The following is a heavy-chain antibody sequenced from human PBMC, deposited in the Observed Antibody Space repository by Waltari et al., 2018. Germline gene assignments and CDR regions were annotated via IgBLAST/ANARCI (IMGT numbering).Heavy chain of an antibody. CDR3: ARDYLSGEYFDL. V-gene: IGHV3-48*01. CDR1: GFTFSSYS. CDR2: ISSSSSTI. D-gene: IGHD3-10*01. Sequence: EVQLVESGGGLVQPGGSLRLSCAASGFTFSSYSMNWVRQAPGKGLEWVSSISSSSSTIYYADSVKGRFTISRDNAKNSLYLQMNSLRAEDTAVYYCARDYLSGEYFDLWGRGTLVTVSS. J-gene: IGHJ2*01.